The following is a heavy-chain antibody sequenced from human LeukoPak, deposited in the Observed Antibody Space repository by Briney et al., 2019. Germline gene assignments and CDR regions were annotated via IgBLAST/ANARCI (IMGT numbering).Heavy chain of an antibody. D-gene: IGHD2-15*01. CDR3: WLEKVVAAYFDS. Sequence: ETLSLTCTVSGVSISSSNSYWGWIRQPPGKGLEWIGSIYSGGITYYNPSLKSRVTISEDTSKNQFSLKMTSMTAADTAIYYCWLEKVVAAYFDSWGQGTLVTVSS. CDR1: GVSISSSNSY. J-gene: IGHJ4*02. V-gene: IGHV4-39*07. CDR2: IYSGGIT.